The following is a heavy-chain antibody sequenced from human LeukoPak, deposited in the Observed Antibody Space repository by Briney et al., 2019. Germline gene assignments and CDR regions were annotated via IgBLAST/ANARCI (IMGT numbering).Heavy chain of an antibody. J-gene: IGHJ4*02. V-gene: IGHV3-23*01. CDR3: AKNVVVKRYIDF. Sequence: GGSLRLSCAASGFTFSNHAMNWVRQAPGKGLQWVAVISGGGRTTEYADFVKGRFTISRDNAKNTLSLQMNSLTVEDTAIYFCAKNVVVKRYIDFWGQGTLVTVSS. CDR2: ISGGGRTT. D-gene: IGHD2-15*01. CDR1: GFTFSNHA.